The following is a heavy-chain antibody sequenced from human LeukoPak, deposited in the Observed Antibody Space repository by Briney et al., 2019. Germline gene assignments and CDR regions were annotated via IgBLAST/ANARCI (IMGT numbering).Heavy chain of an antibody. D-gene: IGHD1-26*01. Sequence: SETLSLTCTVSGGSISSYYWSWIRQPPEKGLEWIGYIYYSGSTNYNPSLKSRVTISVGTSKNQFSLKLSSVTAADTAVYYCARDGTSGSHDYWGQGTLVTVSS. CDR1: GGSISSYY. V-gene: IGHV4-59*01. CDR2: IYYSGST. CDR3: ARDGTSGSHDY. J-gene: IGHJ4*02.